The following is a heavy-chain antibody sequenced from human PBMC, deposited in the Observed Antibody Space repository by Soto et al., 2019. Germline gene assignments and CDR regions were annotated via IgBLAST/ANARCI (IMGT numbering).Heavy chain of an antibody. J-gene: IGHJ6*02. D-gene: IGHD3-3*01. CDR2: INHSGST. CDR1: GGSFSGYY. V-gene: IGHV4-34*01. CDR3: ARGKATIFGVVTPYYYYGMDV. Sequence: ASETLSLTCAVYGGSFSGYYWSWIRQPPGKGLEWIGEINHSGSTNYNPSLKSRVTISVDTSKNQFSLKLSSVTAADTAVYHCARGKATIFGVVTPYYYYGMDVWGQGTTVTVSS.